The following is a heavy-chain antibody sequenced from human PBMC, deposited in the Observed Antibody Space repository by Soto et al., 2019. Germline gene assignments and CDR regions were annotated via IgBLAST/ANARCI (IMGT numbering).Heavy chain of an antibody. J-gene: IGHJ5*02. CDR3: ARGDSSSWYSNNWFDP. CDR2: IYYSGST. D-gene: IGHD6-13*01. Sequence: SETLSLTCTVSGGSIISGGYYWSWIRQHPGKGLEWIGYIYYSGSTYYNPSLKSRVTISVDTSKNQFSLKLSSVTAADTAVYYCARGDSSSWYSNNWFDPWGQGTLVTVSS. CDR1: GGSIISGGYY. V-gene: IGHV4-31*03.